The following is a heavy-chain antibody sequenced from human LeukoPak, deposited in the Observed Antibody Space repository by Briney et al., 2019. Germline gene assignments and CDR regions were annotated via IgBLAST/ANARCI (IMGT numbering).Heavy chain of an antibody. CDR1: GFTFSSYS. CDR2: ISSSSSYI. J-gene: IGHJ6*03. D-gene: IGHD2-2*01. CDR3: ARSEDIVVPGAYYMDV. Sequence: GGSLRLSCAASGFTFSSYSMNWVRQAPGKGLEWVSSISSSSSYIYYADSVKGRFTISRDNAKNSLYLQMNSLRAEDTAVYYCARSEDIVVPGAYYMDVWGKGTTVTVSS. V-gene: IGHV3-21*01.